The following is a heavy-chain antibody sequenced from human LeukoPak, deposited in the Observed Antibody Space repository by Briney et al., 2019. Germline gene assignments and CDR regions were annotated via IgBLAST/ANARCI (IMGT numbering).Heavy chain of an antibody. Sequence: EPGGSLRLSCAASGFTFSSYGMHWVRQAPGKGLEWVAVIWYDGSNKYYADAVKGRFTISRDNSKNTLYLQVNSLRAEDTAVYYCASDTYDYDGSAYGQFDYWGQGTLVTVSS. J-gene: IGHJ4*02. D-gene: IGHD3-22*01. CDR3: ASDTYDYDGSAYGQFDY. CDR1: GFTFSSYG. CDR2: IWYDGSNK. V-gene: IGHV3-33*08.